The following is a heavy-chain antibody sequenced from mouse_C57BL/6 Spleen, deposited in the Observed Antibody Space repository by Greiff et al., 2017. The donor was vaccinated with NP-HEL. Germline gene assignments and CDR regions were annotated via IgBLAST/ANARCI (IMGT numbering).Heavy chain of an antibody. D-gene: IGHD2-4*01. Sequence: EVQLQQSGPVLVKPGASVKMSCKASGYTFTDYYMNWVKQSHGKSLEWIGVINPYNGGTSYNQKFKGKATLTVDKSSSTAYMELNSLTSEDSAVYYCAIGGRYDYDERFAYWGQGTLVTVSA. J-gene: IGHJ3*01. CDR1: GYTFTDYY. CDR3: AIGGRYDYDERFAY. V-gene: IGHV1-19*01. CDR2: INPYNGGT.